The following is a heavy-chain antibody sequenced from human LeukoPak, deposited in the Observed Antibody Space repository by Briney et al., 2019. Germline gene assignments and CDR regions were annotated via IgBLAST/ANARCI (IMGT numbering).Heavy chain of an antibody. J-gene: IGHJ4*02. CDR1: GYTFTRYY. Sequence: ASVTVSCKASGYTFTRYYIHWVRQAPGQGLEWMGWINPNSGGTNYGQKFQGRVTMTRDTSISTAYMDLSRLTSDDTAVYYCATLYGDYVASDYWGQGTLVTVSS. V-gene: IGHV1-2*02. CDR3: ATLYGDYVASDY. D-gene: IGHD4-17*01. CDR2: INPNSGGT.